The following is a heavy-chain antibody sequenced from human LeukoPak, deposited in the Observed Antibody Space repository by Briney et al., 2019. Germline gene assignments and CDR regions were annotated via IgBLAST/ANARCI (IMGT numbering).Heavy chain of an antibody. V-gene: IGHV4-39*01. Sequence: SETLSLTCTVSGGSISSSSYYWGWIRQPPGKGLEWIGSIYYSGSTYYNPSLKSRVTISVDTSKNQFSLKLSSVTAADTAVYYCEGHDILTGYPDYWGQGTLVTVSS. CDR3: EGHDILTGYPDY. D-gene: IGHD3-9*01. J-gene: IGHJ4*02. CDR2: IYYSGST. CDR1: GGSISSSSYY.